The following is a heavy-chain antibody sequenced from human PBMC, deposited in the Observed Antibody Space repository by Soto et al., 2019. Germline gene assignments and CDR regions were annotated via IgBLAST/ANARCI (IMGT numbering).Heavy chain of an antibody. D-gene: IGHD6-13*01. V-gene: IGHV3-30-3*01. CDR1: GFTFSSYA. J-gene: IGHJ6*02. CDR2: ISYDGSNK. Sequence: GGSLRLSCAASGFTFSSYAMHWVRQAPGKGLEWVAVISYDGSNKYYADSVKGRFTISRDNSKNTLYLQMNSLRAEDTAVYYCARDTLAAAGSRMDVWGQGTAVTVSS. CDR3: ARDTLAAAGSRMDV.